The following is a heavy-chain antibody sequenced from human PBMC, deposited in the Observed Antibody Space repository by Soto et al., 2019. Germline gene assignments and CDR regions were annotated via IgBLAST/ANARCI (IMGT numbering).Heavy chain of an antibody. CDR2: IYYSGST. CDR3: ARRYGYYFDY. Sequence: QVQLQESGPGLVKPSETLSLTCTVSGGSISSYYWSWIRQPPGEGLEWIGYIYYSGSTNYNPSLXRXVXIXXATSKNQLPLKLSSVTAADTAGYYCARRYGYYFDYWGQGTLVTVSS. CDR1: GGSISSYY. D-gene: IGHD4-17*01. V-gene: IGHV4-59*08. J-gene: IGHJ4*02.